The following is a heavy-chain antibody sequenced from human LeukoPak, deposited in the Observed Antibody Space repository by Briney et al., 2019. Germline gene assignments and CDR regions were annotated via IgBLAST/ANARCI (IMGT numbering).Heavy chain of an antibody. CDR2: ISAYNGNT. V-gene: IGHV1-18*01. Sequence: ASVKVSCKASGYTFTSYGIGWVRQAPGQGLEWMGWISAYNGNTNYAQKLQGRVTMTTDTSTSTAHMELRSLRSDDTAVYYCAREMTTLPPPDGMGRLRAREYYFDYWGQGTLVTVSS. J-gene: IGHJ4*02. CDR1: GYTFTSYG. D-gene: IGHD1-1*01. CDR3: AREMTTLPPPDGMGRLRAREYYFDY.